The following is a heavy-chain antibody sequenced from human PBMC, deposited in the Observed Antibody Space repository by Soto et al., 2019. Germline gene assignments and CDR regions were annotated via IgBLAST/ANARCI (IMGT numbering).Heavy chain of an antibody. V-gene: IGHV4-39*01. J-gene: IGHJ5*02. CDR1: GGSISSSSYY. CDR3: ARHYGSGSSNWFDP. D-gene: IGHD3-10*01. Sequence: SETLSLTCSVSGGSISSSSYYWGWIRQPPGKGLEWIGSIYYSGSTYYNPSLKSRVTISVDTSKNQFSLKLSSVTAADTAVYYCARHYGSGSSNWFDPWGQGTLVTVSS. CDR2: IYYSGST.